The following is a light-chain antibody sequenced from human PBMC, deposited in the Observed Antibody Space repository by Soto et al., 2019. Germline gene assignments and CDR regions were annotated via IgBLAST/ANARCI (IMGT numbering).Light chain of an antibody. CDR3: QQSSSVPRT. J-gene: IGKJ1*01. CDR1: QHIATS. CDR2: GAS. Sequence: DIQMTQSPSLLSASIGDRVTITCRASQHIATSLSRFQHKVGKAPTLLIYGASALQSGVPSRFSGSGSGTHFTLTISGLQPEDFATYYCQQSSSVPRTFGQGTRVDLK. V-gene: IGKV1-39*01.